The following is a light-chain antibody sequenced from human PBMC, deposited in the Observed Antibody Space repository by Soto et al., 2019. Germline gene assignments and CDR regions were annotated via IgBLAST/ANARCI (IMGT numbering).Light chain of an antibody. V-gene: IGKV3-20*01. Sequence: VVLTQSPGTLSLSPGERATLSCRASQSVTGNYLAWYQQKHGQAPTLLIHDASSRASGVPDRFNGSGSGSDFTLTITRLEPEDFAVYFCHPYGRSPPPFCQGTKLEIK. CDR1: QSVTGNY. J-gene: IGKJ2*01. CDR2: DAS. CDR3: HPYGRSPPP.